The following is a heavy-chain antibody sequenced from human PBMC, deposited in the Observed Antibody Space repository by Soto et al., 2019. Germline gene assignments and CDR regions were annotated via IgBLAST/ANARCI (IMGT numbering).Heavy chain of an antibody. V-gene: IGHV4-34*01. J-gene: IGHJ6*02. CDR1: GGSFSGYY. Sequence: SETLSLTCAVYGGSFSGYYWSWIRRPPGKGLEWIGEINHSGSTNYNPSLKSRVTISVDTSKNQFSLKLSSVTAADTAVYYCASPSRFYYYYGMDVWGQGTTVTVSS. CDR2: INHSGST. D-gene: IGHD2-2*01. CDR3: ASPSRFYYYYGMDV.